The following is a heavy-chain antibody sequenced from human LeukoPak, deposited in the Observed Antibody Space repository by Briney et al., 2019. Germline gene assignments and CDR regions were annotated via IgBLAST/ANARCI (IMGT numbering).Heavy chain of an antibody. CDR2: IIPSFGTA. CDR3: ARSGVVATIADRWFDP. V-gene: IGHV1-69*13. D-gene: IGHD5-12*01. CDR1: GGTFSSYA. J-gene: IGHJ5*02. Sequence: GASVKVSCKASGGTFSSYAISWVRQAPGQGLEWMGGIIPSFGTANYAQKFQGRVTITADESTSTAYMELSSLRSEDTAVYYCARSGVVATIADRWFDPWGQGTLVTVSS.